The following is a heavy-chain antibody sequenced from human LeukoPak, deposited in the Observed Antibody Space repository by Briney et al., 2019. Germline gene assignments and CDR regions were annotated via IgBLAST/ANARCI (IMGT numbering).Heavy chain of an antibody. CDR3: AKGVEKGFPY. CDR2: ISGSGGST. CDR1: GFTFSSYA. Sequence: TGGSLRLSCAASGFTFSSYAMSGVRQAPGKGLEWVSAISGSGGSTYYADSVKGRFTISRDNSKNTLYLQMNSMRAEDTAVYYCAKGVEKGFPYWGQGTLVTVSS. V-gene: IGHV3-23*01. J-gene: IGHJ4*02.